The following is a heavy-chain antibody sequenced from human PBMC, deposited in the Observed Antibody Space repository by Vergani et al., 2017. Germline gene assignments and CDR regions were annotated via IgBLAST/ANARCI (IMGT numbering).Heavy chain of an antibody. CDR1: GGSFSDSY. V-gene: IGHV4-34*01. CDR3: ASIARAPTRRNPPPDY. J-gene: IGHJ4*02. D-gene: IGHD3-16*02. CDR2: VNHGGST. Sequence: QVQLQEWGAGLLKTSETLSLTCGVSGGSFSDSYWSWIRQAPGMGLEWIGEVNHGGSTNYNPSLKSRVSISVDTSKNQFSLQLTSVTAAVSALYFCASIARAPTRRNPPPDYWGQGILVTVSS.